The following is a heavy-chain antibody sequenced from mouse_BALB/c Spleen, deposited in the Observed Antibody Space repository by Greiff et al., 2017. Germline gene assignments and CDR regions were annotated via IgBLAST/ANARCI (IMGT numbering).Heavy chain of an antibody. CDR3: ARPHYRIYYYGSSYDY. CDR2: INPGSSTI. Sequence: EVKLMESGGGLVQPGGSLNLSCAASGFDFSRYWMSWARQAPGKGQEWIGEINPGSSTINYTPSLKDKFIISRDNAKNTLYLQMSKVRSEDTALYYCARPHYRIYYYGSSYDYWGQGTTLTVSS. D-gene: IGHD1-1*01. CDR1: GFDFSRYW. J-gene: IGHJ2*01. V-gene: IGHV4-2*02.